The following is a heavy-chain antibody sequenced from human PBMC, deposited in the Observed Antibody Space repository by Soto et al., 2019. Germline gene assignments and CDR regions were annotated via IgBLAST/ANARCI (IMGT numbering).Heavy chain of an antibody. CDR1: GYTFTDYW. Sequence: EVQLVQSGAEVKKPGHSLKISCKGSGYTFTDYWIGWVRQMPGKGLEWMGIIYPGDSDTRYSPSFQGQVTISADESITTAVLQWSSLKASDTVMYYCVRYPSTLPRRYFDYSGQGTLVTVSS. CDR2: IYPGDSDT. V-gene: IGHV5-51*03. D-gene: IGHD2-15*01. J-gene: IGHJ4*02. CDR3: VRYPSTLPRRYFDY.